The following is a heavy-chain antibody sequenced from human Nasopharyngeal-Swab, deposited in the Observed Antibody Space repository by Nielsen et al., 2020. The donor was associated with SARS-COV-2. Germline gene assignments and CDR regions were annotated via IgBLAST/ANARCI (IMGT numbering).Heavy chain of an antibody. CDR2: INAGNGNT. J-gene: IGHJ3*02. CDR3: ARDSPSLDDAFDI. D-gene: IGHD6-6*01. Sequence: ASVKVSCKASGYNFTSYAMHWVRQAPGQRLEWMGWINAGNGNTKYSQKFQGRVTITRDTSASTAYMELSSLRSEDTAVYYCARDSPSLDDAFDIWGQGTMVTVSS. CDR1: GYNFTSYA. V-gene: IGHV1-3*01.